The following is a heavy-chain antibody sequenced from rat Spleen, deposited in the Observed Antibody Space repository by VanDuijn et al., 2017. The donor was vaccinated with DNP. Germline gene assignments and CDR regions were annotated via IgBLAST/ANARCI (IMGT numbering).Heavy chain of an antibody. CDR1: GFSLTRYT. CDR2: MSSGGST. V-gene: IGHV2-6*01. CDR3: ARDDSRSPFAY. Sequence: QVQLRESGPGLVQPSQTLSLTCTVSGFSLTRYTVSWVRQPPGKGLEWIAAMSSGGSTYYDSALKSRLSISRDTSKSQVFLKVNSLQTEDTAMYFCARDDSRSPFAYWGQGTLVTVSS. J-gene: IGHJ3*01. D-gene: IGHD1-2*01.